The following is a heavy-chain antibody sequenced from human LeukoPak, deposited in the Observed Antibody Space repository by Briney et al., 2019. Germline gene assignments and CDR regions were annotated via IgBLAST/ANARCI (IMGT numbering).Heavy chain of an antibody. CDR3: AKDSSRRYGSGSYYRL. Sequence: GRSLRLSCAASGFTFDDYAMHWVRQAPGKGLEWVSGISWNSGSIGYADPVKGRFTISRDNAKNSLYLQMNSLRAEDTALYYCAKDSSRRYGSGSYYRLWGQGTLVTVSS. CDR1: GFTFDDYA. J-gene: IGHJ4*02. D-gene: IGHD3-10*01. V-gene: IGHV3-9*01. CDR2: ISWNSGSI.